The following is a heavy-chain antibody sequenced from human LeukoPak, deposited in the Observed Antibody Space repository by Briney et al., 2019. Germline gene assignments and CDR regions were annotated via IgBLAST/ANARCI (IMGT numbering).Heavy chain of an antibody. CDR1: GFTFSGSA. Sequence: PGGSLKLSCAASGFTFSGSAMHWVRQASGKGLGWFGRIRSKANSYATAYAASVKGRFTVSRDDSKNTAYLQMNSLKTEDTAVYYCSSSLWFGELLKAFDLWGRGTLVTVSS. CDR3: SSSLWFGELLKAFDL. V-gene: IGHV3-73*01. D-gene: IGHD3-10*01. J-gene: IGHJ2*01. CDR2: IRSKANSYAT.